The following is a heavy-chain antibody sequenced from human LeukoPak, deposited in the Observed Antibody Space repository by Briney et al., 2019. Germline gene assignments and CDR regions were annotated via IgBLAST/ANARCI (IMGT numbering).Heavy chain of an antibody. D-gene: IGHD6-13*01. V-gene: IGHV1-69*13. CDR3: ARDRAPTLADSNYYYYGMDV. J-gene: IGHJ6*02. CDR1: GGTFSSYA. Sequence: SVKVSCKASGGTFSSYAISWVPQAPGQGLEWMGGIIPIFGTANYAQKFQGRVTITADESTSTAYMELSSLRSEDTAVYYCARDRAPTLADSNYYYYGMDVWGQGTTVTVSS. CDR2: IIPIFGTA.